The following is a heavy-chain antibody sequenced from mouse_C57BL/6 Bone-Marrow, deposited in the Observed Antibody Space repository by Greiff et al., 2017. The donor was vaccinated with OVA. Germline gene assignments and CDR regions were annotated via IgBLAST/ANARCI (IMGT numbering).Heavy chain of an antibody. V-gene: IGHV14-4*01. Sequence: VQLQQSGAELVRPGASVKLSCTASGFNIKDDYMHWVKQRPEQGLEWIGWIDPENGDTEYASKFQGKATITADTSSNTAYLQLSSLTSEDSAVYYCARLTTVVAPYFDYWGQGTTLTVSS. D-gene: IGHD1-1*01. CDR3: ARLTTVVAPYFDY. CDR2: IDPENGDT. CDR1: GFNIKDDY. J-gene: IGHJ2*01.